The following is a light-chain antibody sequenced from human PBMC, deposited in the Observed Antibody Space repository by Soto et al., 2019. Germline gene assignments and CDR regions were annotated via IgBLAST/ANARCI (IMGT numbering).Light chain of an antibody. J-gene: IGLJ1*01. CDR2: EVT. CDR1: SSDVGTYNS. Sequence: QSVLTQPASVSGSPGQSITISCTGTSSDVGTYNSVSWYQQHPGKAPELMIYEVTHRPSGVSDRFSGSKSGNTASLTISGLQTGDEADYYCSSYTSSSTYVFGTGTKLTVL. CDR3: SSYTSSSTYV. V-gene: IGLV2-14*01.